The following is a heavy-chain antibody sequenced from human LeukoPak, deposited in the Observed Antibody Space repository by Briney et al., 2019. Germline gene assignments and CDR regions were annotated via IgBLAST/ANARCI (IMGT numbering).Heavy chain of an antibody. D-gene: IGHD6-19*01. CDR1: GYTFTGYY. J-gene: IGHJ2*01. CDR3: ARVMYSSGWEGWYFDL. Sequence: ASVKVSCKASGYTFTGYYMHWVRQAPGQGLEWMGWINPNSGGTNFAQKFRGRVTMTRDTSISTAYMELSRLRSDDTAVYYCARVMYSSGWEGWYFDLWGRGTLVTVSS. V-gene: IGHV1-2*02. CDR2: INPNSGGT.